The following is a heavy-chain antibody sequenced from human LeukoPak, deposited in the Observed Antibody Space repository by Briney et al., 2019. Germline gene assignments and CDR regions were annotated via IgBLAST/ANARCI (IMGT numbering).Heavy chain of an antibody. CDR3: ARETGYYDSSGYSYYYYYYMDV. Sequence: ASVKVSCKASGYTFTSYYMHWVRQAPGQGLEWMGIINPSGGSTSYAQKFQGRVTMTRDMSTSTVYMELSSLRSEDTAVYYCARETGYYDSSGYSYYYYYYMDVWGEGTTVIISS. V-gene: IGHV1-46*01. CDR1: GYTFTSYY. J-gene: IGHJ6*03. CDR2: INPSGGST. D-gene: IGHD3-22*01.